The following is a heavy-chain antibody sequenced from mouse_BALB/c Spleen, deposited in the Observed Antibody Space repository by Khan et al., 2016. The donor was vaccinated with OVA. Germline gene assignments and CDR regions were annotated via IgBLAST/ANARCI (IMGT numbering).Heavy chain of an antibody. D-gene: IGHD2-14*01. Sequence: EVQLQESGPSLVQPSQTLSLTCSVTGDSISSGYWSWIRKFPGNKLEYMGYMISSGYTYYNPSLKSRISITRHTSKNQYYLQLNSVTTEDTATYYGARSTYRYAFAYGGQGTLVTVSA. J-gene: IGHJ3*01. CDR2: MISSGYT. CDR3: ARSTYRYAFAY. V-gene: IGHV3-8*02. CDR1: GDSISSGY.